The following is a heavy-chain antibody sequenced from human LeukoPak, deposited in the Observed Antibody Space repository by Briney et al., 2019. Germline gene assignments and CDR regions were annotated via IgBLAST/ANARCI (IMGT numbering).Heavy chain of an antibody. Sequence: GGSLRLSCAASGFTFSSYWMSWVRQAPGKGLEWVANMNQDGSQKNYVDSVKGRFTISRDNAKNSLYLQMNSLRAEDTAVYYCAREGFLDYWGQGTLVTVSS. J-gene: IGHJ4*02. V-gene: IGHV3-7*01. CDR3: AREGFLDY. CDR1: GFTFSSYW. CDR2: MNQDGSQK. D-gene: IGHD3-3*01.